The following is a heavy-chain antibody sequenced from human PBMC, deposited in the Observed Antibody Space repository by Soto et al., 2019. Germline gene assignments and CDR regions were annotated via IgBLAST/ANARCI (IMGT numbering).Heavy chain of an antibody. D-gene: IGHD6-13*01. CDR2: IYYSGST. Sequence: QVQLQESGPGLVKPSETLSLNCTVSVSGGSVSTGVHYWSWIRQPPGKGLEWIGYIYYSGSTNYIPSLKSRVTISVDTSKNQFSLKLTSVTAADTAVYYCARGYYTSWYWFDRWGRGTLVTVSS. CDR3: ARGYYTSWYWFDR. V-gene: IGHV4-61*08. J-gene: IGHJ2*01. CDR1: GGSVSTGVHY.